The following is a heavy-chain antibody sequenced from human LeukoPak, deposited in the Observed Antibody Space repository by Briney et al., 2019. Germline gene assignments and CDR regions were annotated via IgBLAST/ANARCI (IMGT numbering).Heavy chain of an antibody. J-gene: IGHJ4*02. D-gene: IGHD2-21*01. Sequence: KPSETLSLTCTVSGGSISSSSYYWGWVRQPPGKGLEWIGSIYYSGTTYHNPSLKSRVTISVDTSKNHFSLKLSSVTAADTAVYYCSREGSRGNGDLEYWGQGTLVTVSS. V-gene: IGHV4-39*07. CDR2: IYYSGTT. CDR3: SREGSRGNGDLEY. CDR1: GGSISSSSYY.